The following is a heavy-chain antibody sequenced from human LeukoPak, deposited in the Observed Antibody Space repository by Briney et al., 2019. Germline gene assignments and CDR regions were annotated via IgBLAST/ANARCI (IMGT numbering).Heavy chain of an antibody. J-gene: IGHJ4*02. CDR3: ARREAVLTGYFDY. CDR2: IYYSGST. V-gene: IGHV4-59*08. CDR1: GGSISSSF. Sequence: KPSETLSLTCTVSGGSISSSFWSWIRQPPGKGLEYIGYIYYSGSTNYSPSLKSRVTISVDTSKKQFSLKVNSVTAADTAVYYCARREAVLTGYFDYWGQGTLVTVSS. D-gene: IGHD1-14*01.